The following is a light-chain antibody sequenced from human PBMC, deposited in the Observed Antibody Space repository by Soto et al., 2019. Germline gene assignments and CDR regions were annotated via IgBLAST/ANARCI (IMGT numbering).Light chain of an antibody. V-gene: IGKV2-30*01. Sequence: DVVITHSPLSLPVTLVQSASISFMSSQVLLYSNGNTYLSWFHQRPGQSPRRLIYKVSNRDSGVPDRFSGSGSVTDFTLKISRVEAEDVGIYYCMQGTHWPPTFGQGTKVDI. CDR1: QVLLYSNGNTY. CDR2: KVS. CDR3: MQGTHWPPT. J-gene: IGKJ1*01.